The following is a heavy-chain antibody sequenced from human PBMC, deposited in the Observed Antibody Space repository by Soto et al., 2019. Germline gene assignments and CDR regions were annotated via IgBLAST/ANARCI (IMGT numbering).Heavy chain of an antibody. V-gene: IGHV1-69*01. CDR3: AASYYDFWSGYSNWFDP. CDR1: GGTFSSYA. J-gene: IGHJ5*02. CDR2: IIPIFGTA. D-gene: IGHD3-3*01. Sequence: QVQLVQSGAEVKKPGSSVKVSCKASGGTFSSYAISWVRQAPGQGLEWMGGIIPIFGTANYAKKFQGRVTITADESTSTAYMELSSLRSEDTAVYYCAASYYDFWSGYSNWFDPWRQGTLVTVSS.